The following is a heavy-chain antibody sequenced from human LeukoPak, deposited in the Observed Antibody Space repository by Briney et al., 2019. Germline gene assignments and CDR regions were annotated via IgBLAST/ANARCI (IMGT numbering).Heavy chain of an antibody. D-gene: IGHD6-19*01. CDR2: IIPIFGTA. CDR1: GGTFSSYA. CDR3: ARDRGGIAVAGPFDY. V-gene: IGHV1-69*05. J-gene: IGHJ4*02. Sequence: ASVKVSCKASGGTFSSYAISWVRQAPGQGLEWMGGIIPIFGTANYAQKFQGRVTITTDESTSTAYMELSSLRSEDTAVYYCARDRGGIAVAGPFDYWGQGTLVTVSS.